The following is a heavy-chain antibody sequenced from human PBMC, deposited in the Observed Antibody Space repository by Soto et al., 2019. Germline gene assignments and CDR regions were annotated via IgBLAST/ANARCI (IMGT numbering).Heavy chain of an antibody. V-gene: IGHV4-39*01. CDR3: ARQPPFSGWQPYWYFDL. CDR1: GGSISSSSYY. D-gene: IGHD6-19*01. Sequence: QLQLQESGPGLVKPSETLSLTCTVSGGSISSSSYYWGWIRQPPGKGLEWIGSIYYSGSTYYNPSLKSRVTISVDTSKNQFSLKLSSVTAADTAVYYCARQPPFSGWQPYWYFDLWGRGTLVTVSS. J-gene: IGHJ2*01. CDR2: IYYSGST.